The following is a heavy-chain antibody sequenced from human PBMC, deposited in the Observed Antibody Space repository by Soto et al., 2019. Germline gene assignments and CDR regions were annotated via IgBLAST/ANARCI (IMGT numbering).Heavy chain of an antibody. CDR2: INPNSGGT. CDR3: ARGGWFGELSSQTPCYYYGMDV. Sequence: ASVKVSCKASGYTFTGYYMHWVRQAPGQGLEWMGWINPNSGGTNYAQKFQGRVTMTRDTSISTAYMELSRLRSDDTAVYYCARGGWFGELSSQTPCYYYGMDVWGQGTTVTVSS. CDR1: GYTFTGYY. J-gene: IGHJ6*02. D-gene: IGHD3-10*01. V-gene: IGHV1-2*02.